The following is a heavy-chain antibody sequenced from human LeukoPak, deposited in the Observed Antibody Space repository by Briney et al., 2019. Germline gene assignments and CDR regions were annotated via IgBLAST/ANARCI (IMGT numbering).Heavy chain of an antibody. J-gene: IGHJ3*02. V-gene: IGHV4-61*08. CDR2: IYYSGST. CDR1: GGSISSGDYY. Sequence: PSQTLSLTCTVSGGSISSGDYYWSWIRQPPGKGLEWIGYIYYSGSTNYNLSLKSRVTISVDTSKNQFSLKLSSVTAADTAVYYCARDPGHDAFDIWGQGTMVTVSS. CDR3: ARDPGHDAFDI.